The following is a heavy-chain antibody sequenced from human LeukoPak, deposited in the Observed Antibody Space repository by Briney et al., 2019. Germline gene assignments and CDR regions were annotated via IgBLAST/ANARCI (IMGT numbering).Heavy chain of an antibody. Sequence: SETLSLTCTVSFGSISSYYWSCIPHPPGKGLEWIGYIYYSGSTNYNPSLKSRVTIPVDTSKDQFSLKLSSVTAADTAVYYCARQQTTEANWFDPWGQGTLVTVSS. CDR1: FGSISSYY. J-gene: IGHJ5*02. CDR2: IYYSGST. V-gene: IGHV4-59*08. D-gene: IGHD4-17*01. CDR3: ARQQTTEANWFDP.